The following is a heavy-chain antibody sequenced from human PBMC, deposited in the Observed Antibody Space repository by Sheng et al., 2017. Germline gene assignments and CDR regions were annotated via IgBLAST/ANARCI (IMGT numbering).Heavy chain of an antibody. CDR2: IYSGGST. CDR1: GFTVSSNY. CDR3: ARGLADDGGSYFFGY. V-gene: IGHV3-53*01. Sequence: EVQLVESGGGLIQPGGSLRLSCAASGFTVSSNYMSWVRQAPGKGLEWVSVIYSGGSTYYADSVKGRFTISRDNSKNTLYLQMNSLRAEDTAVYYCARGLADDGGSYFFGYWGQGTLVTVSS. J-gene: IGHJ4*02. D-gene: IGHD1-26*01.